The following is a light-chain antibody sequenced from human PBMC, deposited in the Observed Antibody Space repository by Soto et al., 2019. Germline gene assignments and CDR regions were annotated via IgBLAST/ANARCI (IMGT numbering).Light chain of an antibody. CDR1: QGVSTW. Sequence: DIQMTQSPSSVSASVGDRVTIICRASQGVSTWLAWYQQRLGRAPKLLIYAASSLQSGVSSRFSGSGSGTDFTLTISSLQPEDSATYFCQQVESFPLTFGGGTKVEVK. CDR3: QQVESFPLT. J-gene: IGKJ4*01. V-gene: IGKV1-12*01. CDR2: AAS.